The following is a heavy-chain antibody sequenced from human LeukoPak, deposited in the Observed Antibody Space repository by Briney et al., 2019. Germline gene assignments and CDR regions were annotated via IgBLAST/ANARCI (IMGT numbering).Heavy chain of an antibody. Sequence: GGSVRLSCAASGFTFSNYGMHWVRQAPGKGLEWVAVIWYDGSKEYYADSVKGRFTISRDNAKNSLYLQMNSLRDEDTAVYYCARDHTLDNYDSSGSDAFDIWGQGTMVTVSS. J-gene: IGHJ3*02. CDR2: IWYDGSKE. D-gene: IGHD3-22*01. CDR1: GFTFSNYG. CDR3: ARDHTLDNYDSSGSDAFDI. V-gene: IGHV3-33*01.